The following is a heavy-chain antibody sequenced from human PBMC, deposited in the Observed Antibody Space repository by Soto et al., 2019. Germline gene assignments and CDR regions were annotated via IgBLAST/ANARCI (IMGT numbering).Heavy chain of an antibody. CDR2: INPFDGSR. V-gene: IGHV1-46*03. D-gene: IGHD4-17*01. J-gene: IGHJ4*02. CDR3: SRVDPGETSPYDH. CDR1: GYIFTSYY. Sequence: ASVKVSCKASGYIFTSYYIHWVRQAPGQGLEWMGWINPFDGSRMFAQSFQGRVTMTRDTSTSTVYMEVSSLRSEDTAVYYCSRVDPGETSPYDHWGQGTLVTVSS.